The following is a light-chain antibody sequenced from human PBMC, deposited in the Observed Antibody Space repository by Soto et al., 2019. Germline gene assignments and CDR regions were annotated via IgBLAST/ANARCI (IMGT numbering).Light chain of an antibody. CDR3: LQDYNYPFT. J-gene: IGKJ2*01. V-gene: IGKV1-6*01. Sequence: AIQMTQSPSSLSASVGDRVTITCRASQDIRKDLAWYQQKPGKAPQILIYCASTLQTGVASRFSGSGSATDFTLTISSLQPEDFAAYYCLQDYNYPFTFGQGTKLDIK. CDR2: CAS. CDR1: QDIRKD.